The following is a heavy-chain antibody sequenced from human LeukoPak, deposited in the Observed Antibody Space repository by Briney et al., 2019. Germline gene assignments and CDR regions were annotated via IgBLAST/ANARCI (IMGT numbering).Heavy chain of an antibody. D-gene: IGHD2-15*01. CDR3: AIGLVVGDACDI. CDR2: ISGSGGST. J-gene: IGHJ3*02. Sequence: GGSLRLSCAASGFTFSSYAMSWVRQAPGKGLEWVSAISGSGGSTYYADSVKGRFTISRDNSKNTLYLQMTSLRAEDTAVYYCAIGLVVGDACDIWGKGKRDTVSS. V-gene: IGHV3-23*01. CDR1: GFTFSSYA.